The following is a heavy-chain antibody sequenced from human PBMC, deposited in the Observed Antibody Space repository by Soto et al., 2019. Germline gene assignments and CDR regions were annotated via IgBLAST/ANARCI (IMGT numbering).Heavy chain of an antibody. CDR1: GGSFSGYY. D-gene: IGHD4-17*01. Sequence: SETLSLTCAVYGGSFSGYYWIWIRQPPGKGLEWIGEINHSGSTNYNPSLKSRVTISVDTSKNQFSLKLSSVTAADTAVYYCARAATVTFYYFDYWGQGTLVTVSS. V-gene: IGHV4-34*01. CDR2: INHSGST. J-gene: IGHJ4*02. CDR3: ARAATVTFYYFDY.